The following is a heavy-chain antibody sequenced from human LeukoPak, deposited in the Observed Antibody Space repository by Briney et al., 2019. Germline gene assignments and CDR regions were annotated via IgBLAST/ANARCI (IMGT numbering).Heavy chain of an antibody. CDR3: ARNFGPYSNILYSLDY. V-gene: IGHV3-30-3*01. D-gene: IGHD6-13*01. CDR2: ISYDGSNK. J-gene: IGHJ4*02. Sequence: GGSLRLSCAASGFTFSSYAMHWVRQAPGKGLEWVAVISYDGSNKYYADSVEGRFTISRDKSKNTLYLQMDSLRAVDTAVYYCARNFGPYSNILYSLDYWGQGTLATVSS. CDR1: GFTFSSYA.